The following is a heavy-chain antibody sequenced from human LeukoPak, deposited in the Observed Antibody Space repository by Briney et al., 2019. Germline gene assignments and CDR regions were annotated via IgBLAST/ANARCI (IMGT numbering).Heavy chain of an antibody. CDR3: ARDLNYYDSSGSSYYYYYYMDV. J-gene: IGHJ6*03. Sequence: SETLSLTCTVSGGSISSYYWSWIRQPPGEGLEWIGYIYYSGSTNYNPSLKSRVTISVDTSKNQLSLKLSSVTAADTAVYYCARDLNYYDSSGSSYYYYYYMDVWGKGTTVTVSS. CDR1: GGSISSYY. CDR2: IYYSGST. D-gene: IGHD3-22*01. V-gene: IGHV4-59*01.